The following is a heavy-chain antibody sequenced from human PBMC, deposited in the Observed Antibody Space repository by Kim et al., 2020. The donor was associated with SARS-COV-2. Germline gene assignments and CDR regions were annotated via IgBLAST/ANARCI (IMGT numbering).Heavy chain of an antibody. CDR3: ARDRKGGDLSFDY. D-gene: IGHD2-21*01. V-gene: IGHV3-48*02. CDR1: GFTFSSYS. Sequence: GGSLRLSCADSGFTFSSYSMNWVRQAPGKGLEWVSYISSSSSSIYYADSVKGRFTISRDNAKNSLYLQMNSLRDEDTAVYYCARDRKGGDLSFDYWGQGTLVTVSS. J-gene: IGHJ4*02. CDR2: ISSSSSSI.